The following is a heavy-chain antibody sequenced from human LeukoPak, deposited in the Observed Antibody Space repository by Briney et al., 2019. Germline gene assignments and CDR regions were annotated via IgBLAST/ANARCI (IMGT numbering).Heavy chain of an antibody. Sequence: GESLKISCKGSGYSFTSYWIGWVRQTPGEGLEWMGIIFPGDSDTRYSPSFEGQVTISADKSISTAYLQWSSLKASDTALYYCARAFRCSGGRCYADYWGQGTQVTVSS. V-gene: IGHV5-51*01. D-gene: IGHD2-15*01. CDR3: ARAFRCSGGRCYADY. CDR2: IFPGDSDT. J-gene: IGHJ4*02. CDR1: GYSFTSYW.